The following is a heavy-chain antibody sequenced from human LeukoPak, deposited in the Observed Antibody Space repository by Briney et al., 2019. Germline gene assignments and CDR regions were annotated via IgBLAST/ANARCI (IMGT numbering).Heavy chain of an antibody. CDR1: GFIFSSYG. V-gene: IGHV3-33*01. CDR2: IWYDGSNK. CDR3: VRDGGAGFDY. D-gene: IGHD1-14*01. Sequence: GRSLRLSCAASGFIFSSYGMHWVRQAPGKGLEWVAVIWYDGSNKYYADSVKGRFTISRDDSKNTLYLQMDRLRAEDTAVYCCVRDGGAGFDYWGQGTLVTVSS. J-gene: IGHJ4*02.